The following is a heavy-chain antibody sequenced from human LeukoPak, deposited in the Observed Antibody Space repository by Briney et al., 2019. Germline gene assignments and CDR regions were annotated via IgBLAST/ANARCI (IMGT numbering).Heavy chain of an antibody. CDR3: ARVRGTTPLY. V-gene: IGHV1-8*01. CDR2: MNPNSGAT. J-gene: IGHJ4*02. CDR1: GYTFTNYD. Sequence: ASVNVSCKASGYTFTNYDINWVRQATGQGLEWMGWMNPNSGATGYAQKFQGRITMTRDTSINTAYMELSSLRSEDTAVYYCARVRGTTPLYWGQGTLVTVSS. D-gene: IGHD1-1*01.